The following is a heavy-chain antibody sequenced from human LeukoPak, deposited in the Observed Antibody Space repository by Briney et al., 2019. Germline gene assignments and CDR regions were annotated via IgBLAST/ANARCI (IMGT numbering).Heavy chain of an antibody. CDR1: GGSISSYY. Sequence: SETLSLTCTVSGGSISSYYWSWIRQPPGKGLEWIGYIYYSVSTNYNPSLKSRVTISVDTSKNQFSLKLSSVTAADTAVYYCARLWPVRDWGQGTLVTVSS. V-gene: IGHV4-59*08. J-gene: IGHJ4*02. CDR3: ARLWPVRD. CDR2: IYYSVST.